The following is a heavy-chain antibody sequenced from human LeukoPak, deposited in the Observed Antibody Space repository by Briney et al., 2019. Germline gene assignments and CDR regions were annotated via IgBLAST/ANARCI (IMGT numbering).Heavy chain of an antibody. Sequence: GSLRLSCAASGFSFSSYGMNWVRQAPGKGLEWVSSISSTSTYIYHADSVKGRFTISRDNAKNSLYLQINSLRVEDTAVYYCVRSGYEEYYFDYWGQGTLVTVSS. CDR3: VRSGYEEYYFDY. D-gene: IGHD3-22*01. CDR2: ISSTSTYI. V-gene: IGHV3-21*01. J-gene: IGHJ4*02. CDR1: GFSFSSYG.